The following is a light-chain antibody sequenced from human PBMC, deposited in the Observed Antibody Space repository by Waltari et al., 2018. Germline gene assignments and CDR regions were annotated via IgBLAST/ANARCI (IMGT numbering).Light chain of an antibody. V-gene: IGLV2-14*03. CDR3: SSYTSSSTVV. CDR2: DVS. Sequence: QSALTQPASVSGSPGQSITISCTGTSSDVGGYNYVSWYQQHPGKAPKLMIYDVSKRPSGVSNRCSGSKSGNTASLTISGLQAEDEADYYCSSYTSSSTVVFGGGTKLTVL. CDR1: SSDVGGYNY. J-gene: IGLJ2*01.